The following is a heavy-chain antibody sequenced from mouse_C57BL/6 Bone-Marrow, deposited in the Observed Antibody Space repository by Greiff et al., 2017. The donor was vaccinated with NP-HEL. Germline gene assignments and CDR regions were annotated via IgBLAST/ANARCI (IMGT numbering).Heavy chain of an antibody. CDR1: GFTFTDYY. V-gene: IGHV7-3*01. Sequence: EVQRVESGGGLVQPGGSLSLSCAASGFTFTDYYMSWVRQPPGKALEWLGFIRNKANGYTTEYSASVKGRFTISRDNSQSILYLQMNALRAEDSATYYCARYSRIYYDYYYAMDYWGQGTSVTVSS. CDR2: IRNKANGYTT. J-gene: IGHJ4*01. D-gene: IGHD2-4*01. CDR3: ARYSRIYYDYYYAMDY.